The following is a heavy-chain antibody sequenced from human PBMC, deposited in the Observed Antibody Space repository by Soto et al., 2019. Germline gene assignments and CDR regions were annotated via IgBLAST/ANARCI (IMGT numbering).Heavy chain of an antibody. CDR3: ARDRRDGHSIYGMDV. Sequence: PSETLSLTCAVYGGSFSGYYWSWIRQPPGKGLEWIGEINHSGSTNYNPSLKSRVTISVDTSKNQFSLNLSSMTAADTAVYYCARDRRDGHSIYGMDVWGQGTTVTVSS. J-gene: IGHJ6*02. V-gene: IGHV4-34*01. CDR2: INHSGST. CDR1: GGSFSGYY. D-gene: IGHD2-21*01.